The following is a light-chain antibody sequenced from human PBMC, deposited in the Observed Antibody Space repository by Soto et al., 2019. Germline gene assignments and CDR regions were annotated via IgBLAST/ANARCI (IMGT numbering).Light chain of an antibody. CDR1: QSVSSS. J-gene: IGKJ1*01. CDR2: DTS. CDR3: QQYVHWPPGT. Sequence: EIVVTQSPATLSVSPGERVTLSCTASQSVSSSVAWYQQRPGQAPRLLIYDTSTRAAGIAARFSGSGSGTEFTLTISSLQSEDFAVYYCQQYVHWPPGTFGQGTTVDIK. V-gene: IGKV3-15*01.